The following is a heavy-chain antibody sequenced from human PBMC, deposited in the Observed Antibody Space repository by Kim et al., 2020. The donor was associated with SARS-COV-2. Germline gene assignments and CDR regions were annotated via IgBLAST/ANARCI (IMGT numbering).Heavy chain of an antibody. CDR1: GFTFSSYA. CDR2: ISYDGSNK. J-gene: IGHJ6*02. D-gene: IGHD3-10*01. CDR3: VREPRVFYGSGSGYYYYGMDV. Sequence: GGSLRLSCAASGFTFSSYAMHWVRQAPGKGLEWVAVISYDGSNKYYADSVKGRFTISRDNSKNTLYLQMNSLRAEDTAVYYCVREPRVFYGSGSGYYYYGMDVWGQGTTVTVSS. V-gene: IGHV3-30*04.